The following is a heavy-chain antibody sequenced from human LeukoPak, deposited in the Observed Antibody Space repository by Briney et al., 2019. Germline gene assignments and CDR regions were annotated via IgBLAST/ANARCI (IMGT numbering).Heavy chain of an antibody. D-gene: IGHD3-3*01. Sequence: GGSLRLSCAASGFIFSNYWMAWVRQAPGKGPEWVANIKRDGSDKYYLDPVKGRFTISRDNAKNSLYLQMNSLRVEDTAVYYCVRGFADSWGQGALVTVSS. V-gene: IGHV3-7*01. CDR3: VRGFADS. CDR1: GFIFSNYW. J-gene: IGHJ5*01. CDR2: IKRDGSDK.